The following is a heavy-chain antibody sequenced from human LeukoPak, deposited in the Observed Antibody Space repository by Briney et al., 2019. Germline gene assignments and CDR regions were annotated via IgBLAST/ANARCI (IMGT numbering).Heavy chain of an antibody. CDR3: ARGPGDNGSGSYSPFRNYYYYYYMDV. CDR2: IYYSGST. D-gene: IGHD3-10*01. V-gene: IGHV4-39*07. CDR1: GGSIGSSSYY. Sequence: PSETLSLTCTVSGGSIGSSSYYWGWIRQPPGKGLEWIGSIYYSGSTYYNPSLKSRVTISVDTSKNQFSLKLSSVTAADTAVYYCARGPGDNGSGSYSPFRNYYYYYYMDVWGKGTTVTISS. J-gene: IGHJ6*03.